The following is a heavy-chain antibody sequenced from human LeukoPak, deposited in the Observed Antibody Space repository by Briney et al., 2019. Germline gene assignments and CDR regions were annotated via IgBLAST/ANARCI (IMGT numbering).Heavy chain of an antibody. D-gene: IGHD3-10*01. Sequence: SETLSLTCTVSGGSISSYYWSWIRQPPGKGLEWIGYIYYSGSTNYNPSLKSRVTISVDTSKNQFSLKLSSVTAADTAVYYCARGLVVRGVIQDYWGQGTLVTVSS. CDR1: GGSISSYY. CDR2: IYYSGST. J-gene: IGHJ4*02. CDR3: ARGLVVRGVIQDY. V-gene: IGHV4-59*12.